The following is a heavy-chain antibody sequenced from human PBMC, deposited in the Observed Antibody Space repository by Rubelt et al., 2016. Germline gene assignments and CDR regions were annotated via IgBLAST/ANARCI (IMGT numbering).Heavy chain of an antibody. CDR2: IYHSGST. D-gene: IGHD2/OR15-2a*01. V-gene: IGHV4-38-2*02. J-gene: IGHJ2*01. Sequence: GLVKPSETLSLTCTVSGCSISTYYWGWIRQPPGKGLEWIGDIYHSGSTSYNPSLKSRVTLSVDTSSNQFSLELRSVSAADTADYFCARGMRETQTFAEYFFTRVMSNWYFDLWGRATLVTVSS. CDR3: ARGMRETQTFAEYFFTRVMSNWYFDL. CDR1: GCSISTYY.